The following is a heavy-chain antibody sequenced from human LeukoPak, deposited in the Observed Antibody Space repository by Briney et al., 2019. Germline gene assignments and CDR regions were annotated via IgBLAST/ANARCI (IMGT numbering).Heavy chain of an antibody. D-gene: IGHD3-22*01. CDR1: GGTFSSYA. Sequence: SVNVSCKASGGTFSSYAISWVRQAPGQGLEWMGGIIPIFGTANYAQKFQGRVTITADESTSTAYMELSSLRSEDTAVYYCARDSGYYDSSGYPTDYWGQGTLVTVSS. V-gene: IGHV1-69*13. J-gene: IGHJ4*02. CDR3: ARDSGYYDSSGYPTDY. CDR2: IIPIFGTA.